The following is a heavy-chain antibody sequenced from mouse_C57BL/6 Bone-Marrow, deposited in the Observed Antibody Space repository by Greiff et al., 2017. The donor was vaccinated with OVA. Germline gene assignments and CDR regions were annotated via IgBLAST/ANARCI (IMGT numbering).Heavy chain of an antibody. Sequence: VKLQQPGAELVKPGASVKLSCKASGYTFTSYWMHWVKQRPGRGLEWIGRIDPNSGGTKYNEKFKSKATLTVDKPSSTAYMQLSSLTSEDSAVYYCAEGYGSSYPWFAYWGQGTLVTVSA. CDR1: GYTFTSYW. V-gene: IGHV1-72*01. CDR3: AEGYGSSYPWFAY. J-gene: IGHJ3*01. D-gene: IGHD1-1*01. CDR2: IDPNSGGT.